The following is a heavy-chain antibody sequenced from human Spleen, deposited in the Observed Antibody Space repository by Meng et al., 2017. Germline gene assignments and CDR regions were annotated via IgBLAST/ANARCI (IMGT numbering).Heavy chain of an antibody. D-gene: IGHD2-8*02. J-gene: IGHJ4*02. V-gene: IGHV4-30-4*01. Sequence: QVQLQESGPGLVKPSQTLSLTCTVSGGSMSSGDYYWSWIRQPPGKGLEWIGYIYDSGYTYYNPSLKSRVTISVDTSKNQFSLKLSSVTAADTAVYYCARHPESGGPFDCWGQGTLVTVSS. CDR2: IYDSGYT. CDR1: GGSMSSGDYY. CDR3: ARHPESGGPFDC.